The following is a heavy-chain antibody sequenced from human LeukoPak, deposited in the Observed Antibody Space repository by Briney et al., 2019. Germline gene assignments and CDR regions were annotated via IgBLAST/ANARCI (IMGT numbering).Heavy chain of an antibody. CDR2: IYYSGST. CDR3: ARLYDSSGYTNWLDP. D-gene: IGHD3-22*01. V-gene: IGHV4-59*11. Sequence: SETLSLTCTVSGGSISSHYWSWIRQPPGKGLEWLGYIYYSGSTKYNPSLKSRVTISVDTSESQFSLKLSSVTAADTAVYYCARLYDSSGYTNWLDPWGQGTLVTVSS. J-gene: IGHJ5*02. CDR1: GGSISSHY.